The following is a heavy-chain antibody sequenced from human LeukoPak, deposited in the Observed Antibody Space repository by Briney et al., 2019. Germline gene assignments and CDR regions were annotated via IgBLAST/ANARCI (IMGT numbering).Heavy chain of an antibody. CDR2: LYRDDTS. V-gene: IGHV3-53*03. J-gene: IGHJ3*02. CDR3: VSGYCRGARCHAFAFDI. D-gene: IGHD2-15*01. Sequence: GGSLRLSCAASGLTVSNSYINWVRQPPGKGLEWVSVLYRDDTSYYAESVKGRFTISRDSAKNTLDLQMSGLRAEDTVMYYCVSGYCRGARCHAFAFDIWGQGTMVTVSS. CDR1: GLTVSNSY.